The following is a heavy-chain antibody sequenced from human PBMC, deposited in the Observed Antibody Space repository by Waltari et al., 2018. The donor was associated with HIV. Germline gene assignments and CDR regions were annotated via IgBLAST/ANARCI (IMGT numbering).Heavy chain of an antibody. CDR3: ARLKDSVDCGGDCYAFDY. J-gene: IGHJ4*02. V-gene: IGHV4-59*01. Sequence: QVQLQESGPGLVKPSETLSLTCPVSGASLSSFYWSWIRQPPGKGLEWIGYIYYSGSTNYNPSLKSRVTISVDTSKNQFSLKLSSVTAADTAVYYCARLKDSVDCGGDCYAFDYWGQGTLVTVSS. CDR1: GASLSSFY. D-gene: IGHD2-21*02. CDR2: IYYSGST.